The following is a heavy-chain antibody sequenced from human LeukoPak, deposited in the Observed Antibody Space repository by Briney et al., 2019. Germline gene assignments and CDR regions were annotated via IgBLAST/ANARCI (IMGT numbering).Heavy chain of an antibody. V-gene: IGHV3-30*18. Sequence: PGGSLRLSCAASGFTFSSYGMHWVRQAPGKGLEWVAVISYDGSNKYYADSVKGRFTISRDNSKNTLYLQMNSLRAEDTAVYYCAKDGIAAAAPGDWGQGTLVTVSS. CDR2: ISYDGSNK. CDR3: AKDGIAAAAPGD. CDR1: GFTFSSYG. J-gene: IGHJ4*02. D-gene: IGHD6-13*01.